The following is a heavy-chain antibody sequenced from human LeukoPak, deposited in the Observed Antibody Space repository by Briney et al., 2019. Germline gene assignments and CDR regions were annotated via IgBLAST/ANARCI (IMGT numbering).Heavy chain of an antibody. D-gene: IGHD3-22*01. V-gene: IGHV3-11*04. J-gene: IGHJ4*02. CDR2: ISSSGSFI. Sequence: GGSLRLSCAASGFTFSDYYMSWIRQAPGKGLEWVSYISSSGSFIYYADSVKGRFTISRDNAKNSLYLHMNSLRAEDTALYYCAREPYYDSSGYYPPFDYWGQGTLVTVSS. CDR3: AREPYYDSSGYYPPFDY. CDR1: GFTFSDYY.